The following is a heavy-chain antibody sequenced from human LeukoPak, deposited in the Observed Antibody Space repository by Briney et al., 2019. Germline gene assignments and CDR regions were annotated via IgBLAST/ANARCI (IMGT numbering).Heavy chain of an antibody. Sequence: GRSLRLSCAASGFTFSSYGMHWVRQAPGKGLEWVAVISYDGSNKYYADSVKGRFTISRDNSKNTLYLQMNSLRSDDTAVYYCARTHSSGWYWSVWSIHPNPDNWFDPWGQGTLVTVSS. J-gene: IGHJ5*02. V-gene: IGHV3-30*03. CDR2: ISYDGSNK. CDR3: ARTHSSGWYWSVWSIHPNPDNWFDP. D-gene: IGHD6-19*01. CDR1: GFTFSSYG.